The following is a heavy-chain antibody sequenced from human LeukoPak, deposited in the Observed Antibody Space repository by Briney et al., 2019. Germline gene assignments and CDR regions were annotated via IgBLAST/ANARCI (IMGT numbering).Heavy chain of an antibody. J-gene: IGHJ4*02. CDR3: ARGLRYSSSWYVSY. V-gene: IGHV4-34*01. Sequence: PSETLSLTCAVYGGSFSGYYWSWIRQPPGKGLEWIGEINHSGSTNYNPSLKSRVTISVDTSKNQFSPKLSSVTAADTAVYYCARGLRYSSSWYVSYWGQGTLVTVSS. D-gene: IGHD6-13*01. CDR1: GGSFSGYY. CDR2: INHSGST.